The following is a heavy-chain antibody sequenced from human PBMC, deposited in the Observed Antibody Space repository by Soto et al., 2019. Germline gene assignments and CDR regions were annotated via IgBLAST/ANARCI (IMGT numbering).Heavy chain of an antibody. CDR2: INDDGSST. Sequence: GGSLRLSCAASGFTFGMYWMHWVRQVPGKGPEWVSRINDDGSSTNYADSVKGRFTISRDNAKNTLYLQMNDLRAEDTAVYYCTRGPRSTSTGTGAFWGQGTLVTVSS. J-gene: IGHJ4*02. V-gene: IGHV3-74*01. D-gene: IGHD1-1*01. CDR1: GFTFGMYW. CDR3: TRGPRSTSTGTGAF.